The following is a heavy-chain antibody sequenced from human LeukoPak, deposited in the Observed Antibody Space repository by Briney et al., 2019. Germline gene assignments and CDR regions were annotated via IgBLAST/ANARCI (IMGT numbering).Heavy chain of an antibody. J-gene: IGHJ3*01. D-gene: IGHD6-6*01. CDR2: IWYDGTNK. CDR3: ARSSYSSSSSV. CDR1: GFTFSGYG. Sequence: GGSLRLSCAASGFTFSGYGMHWVRQAPGKGLEWVAVIWYDGTNKYYADVVKGRFTISRDNAKNSLYLQINSLRAEDTAVYYCARSSYSSSSSVWGQGTMVTVSS. V-gene: IGHV3-33*01.